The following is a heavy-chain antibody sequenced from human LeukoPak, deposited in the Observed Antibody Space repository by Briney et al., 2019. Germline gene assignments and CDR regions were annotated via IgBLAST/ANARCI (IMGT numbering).Heavy chain of an antibody. D-gene: IGHD3-10*01. V-gene: IGHV4-4*07. J-gene: IGHJ3*02. Sequence: SETLSLTCTVSGGSISSYYWSWIRQPAGKGLEWLGRIYTSGSTNYNPSLKTRVTMSVYTSKNQFSLKLSSVTAADTAVYYCARESSDYYGSGSYFFYGAFDIWGQGTMVTVSS. CDR3: ARESSDYYGSGSYFFYGAFDI. CDR1: GGSISSYY. CDR2: IYTSGST.